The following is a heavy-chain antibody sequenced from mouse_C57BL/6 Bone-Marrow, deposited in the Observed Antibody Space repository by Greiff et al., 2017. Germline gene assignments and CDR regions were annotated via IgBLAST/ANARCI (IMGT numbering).Heavy chain of an antibody. D-gene: IGHD2-4*01. CDR1: GYTFTSYG. V-gene: IGHV1-81*01. CDR3: ARWYDYDGGYFDY. Sequence: VQLQQSGAELARPGASVKLSCKASGYTFTSYGISWVKQRTGQGLEWIGEIYPRSGNTYYNEKFKGKATLTADKSSSTAYMELRSLTSEDSAVYFCARWYDYDGGYFDYWGQGTTLTVSS. J-gene: IGHJ2*01. CDR2: IYPRSGNT.